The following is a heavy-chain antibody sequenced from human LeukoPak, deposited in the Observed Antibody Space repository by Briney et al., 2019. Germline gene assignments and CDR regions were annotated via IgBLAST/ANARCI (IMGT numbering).Heavy chain of an antibody. CDR3: AELGITMIGGV. Sequence: GGSLRLSCAASGFTFSSFGMYWVRQAPGKGLEWVSYISSSGSTIYYADSVKGRFTISRDNAKNSLYLQMNSLRAEDTAVYYCAELGITMIGGVWGKGTTVTISS. CDR2: ISSSGSTI. J-gene: IGHJ6*04. V-gene: IGHV3-48*03. CDR1: GFTFSSFG. D-gene: IGHD3-10*02.